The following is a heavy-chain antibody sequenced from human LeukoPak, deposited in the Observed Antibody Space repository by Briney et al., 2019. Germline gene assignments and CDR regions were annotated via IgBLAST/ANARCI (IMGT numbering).Heavy chain of an antibody. D-gene: IGHD1-26*01. Sequence: SVKVSCKASGGTFSSYAISWVRQAPGQGLEWMGRIIPILGIANYAQKFQGRVTITADKSTSTAYMELSSLRSEDTAVYYCATLGWELESGVDYWGQGTLVTVSS. CDR2: IIPILGIA. V-gene: IGHV1-69*04. CDR1: GGTFSSYA. J-gene: IGHJ4*02. CDR3: ATLGWELESGVDY.